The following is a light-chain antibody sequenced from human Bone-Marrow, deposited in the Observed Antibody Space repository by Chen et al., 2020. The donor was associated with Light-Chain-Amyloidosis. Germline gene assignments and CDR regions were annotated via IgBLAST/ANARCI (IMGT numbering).Light chain of an antibody. Sequence: SYELTQPPSVSVSPAQTARIPCSGAALPPKYAYWYQQKPGQAPVLVIHRDTERPSGISERFSGSSSGTTATLTISGVQAEDEADYHCQSADSSGTYEVIFGGGTKLTVL. CDR3: QSADSSGTYEVI. J-gene: IGLJ2*01. V-gene: IGLV3-25*03. CDR1: ALPPKY. CDR2: RDT.